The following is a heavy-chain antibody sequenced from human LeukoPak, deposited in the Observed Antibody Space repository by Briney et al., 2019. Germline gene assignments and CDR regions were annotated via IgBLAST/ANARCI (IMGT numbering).Heavy chain of an antibody. D-gene: IGHD4-11*01. Sequence: GGSLRLSCAASGFTFSSYGMHWVRQAPGKGLEWVAVIWYDGSNKYYADSVKGRFTISRDNSKNTLYLQMNSLRAEDTAVYYCAKDNHDYSNYGANWFDPWGQGTLVTVSS. V-gene: IGHV3-33*06. CDR2: IWYDGSNK. J-gene: IGHJ5*02. CDR3: AKDNHDYSNYGANWFDP. CDR1: GFTFSSYG.